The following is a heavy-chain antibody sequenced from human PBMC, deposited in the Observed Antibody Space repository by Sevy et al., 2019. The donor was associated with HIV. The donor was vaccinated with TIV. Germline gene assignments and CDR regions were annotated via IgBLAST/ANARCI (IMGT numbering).Heavy chain of an antibody. Sequence: SETLSLTCTVSGGSIIRSSYSWGWIRQPPGKGLEWIGSIYYSGSTYYNPSLESRLTVSVDTSKNQFSLKLSSVTAADTAVYYCVRHGSLSWYSPLFDYWGQGTLVTVSS. CDR2: IYYSGST. J-gene: IGHJ4*02. V-gene: IGHV4-39*01. CDR3: VRHGSLSWYSPLFDY. CDR1: GGSIIRSSYS. D-gene: IGHD6-13*01.